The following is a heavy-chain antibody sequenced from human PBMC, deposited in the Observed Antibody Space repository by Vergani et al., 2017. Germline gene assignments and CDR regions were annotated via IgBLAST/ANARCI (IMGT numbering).Heavy chain of an antibody. CDR1: GFTFSSYG. CDR2: IRYDGSNK. J-gene: IGHJ3*02. CDR3: AKGGVTWELRPRWSEEYAFDI. V-gene: IGHV3-30*02. Sequence: QVQLVESGGGVVQPGGSLRLSCAASGFTFSSYGMHWVRQAPGKGLEWVAFIRYDGSNKYYADSVKGRFTISRDNSKNPLYLQMNSLRAEDTAVYYCAKGGVTWELRPRWSEEYAFDIWGQGTMVTVSS. D-gene: IGHD1-26*01.